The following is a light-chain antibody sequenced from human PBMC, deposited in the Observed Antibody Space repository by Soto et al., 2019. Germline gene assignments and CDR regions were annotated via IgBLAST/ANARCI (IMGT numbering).Light chain of an antibody. CDR3: QQGHNWPLT. CDR1: QLINSE. J-gene: IGKJ2*01. V-gene: IGKV3-15*01. CDR2: GAS. Sequence: EIVMTQSPATLSLSPGERAALSCSAIQLINSELAWYQQKPGQPPRLLIYGASTRATGVPARFTGSESGSEFTLTISGLQSEDFAVYYCQQGHNWPLTFGQGTRLQI.